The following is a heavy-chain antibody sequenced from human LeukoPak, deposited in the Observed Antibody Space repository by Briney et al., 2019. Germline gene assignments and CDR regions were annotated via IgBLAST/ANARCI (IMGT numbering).Heavy chain of an antibody. D-gene: IGHD3-10*01. Sequence: ASVTVSCKTSGYTFTSYGISWVRQAPGQGLEWMGWIDPNSGGTNYAQKFQGRVTMTRDTSISTAYMVLNRLRSDDTAVYYCAREYYYGSGNYYSRIDYWGQGTLVTVSS. CDR2: IDPNSGGT. J-gene: IGHJ4*02. CDR3: AREYYYGSGNYYSRIDY. CDR1: GYTFTSYG. V-gene: IGHV1-2*02.